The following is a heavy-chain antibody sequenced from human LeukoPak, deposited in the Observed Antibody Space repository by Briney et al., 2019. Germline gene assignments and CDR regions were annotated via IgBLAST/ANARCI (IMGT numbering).Heavy chain of an antibody. Sequence: GRSLRLSCAASGFSFSSYAMHWVRQAPGKGLEWLAVISYDGSNKYHADSVKGRFTISRDNSKNTLYLQVNSLRAEDTAVFYCARGRSSGLDCWGQGTLVTVSS. CDR3: ARGRSSGLDC. CDR1: GFSFSSYA. CDR2: ISYDGSNK. J-gene: IGHJ4*02. V-gene: IGHV3-30-3*01. D-gene: IGHD6-19*01.